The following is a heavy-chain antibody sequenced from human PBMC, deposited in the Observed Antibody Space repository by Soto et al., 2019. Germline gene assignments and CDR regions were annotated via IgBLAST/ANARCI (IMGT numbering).Heavy chain of an antibody. CDR2: ISTYKGKT. Sequence: ASVKVFCKASGCTFTGYGISWVRQAAGQGPGWIGRISTYKGKTKYVRRVQARVTMTTETSTITAYMEVRRLRYDDTGECVCETVPAYTTTWHQAFESWAQGTMVTASS. V-gene: IGHV1-18*01. D-gene: IGHD2-2*02. CDR3: ETVPAYTTTWHQAFES. J-gene: IGHJ3*02. CDR1: GCTFTGYG.